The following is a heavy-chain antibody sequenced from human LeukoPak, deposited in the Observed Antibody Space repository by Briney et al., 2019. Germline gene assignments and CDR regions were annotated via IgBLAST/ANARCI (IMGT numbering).Heavy chain of an antibody. Sequence: TGGSLRLSCAASGFTVSSNYMSWVRQAPGKGLEWVSYISSSGSTIYYADSVKGRFTISRDSAKNSLYLQMNSLRAEDTAVYYCARGRELLRGYYYYGMDVWGQGTTVTVSS. CDR2: ISSSGSTI. V-gene: IGHV3-11*01. D-gene: IGHD1-26*01. J-gene: IGHJ6*02. CDR1: GFTVSSNY. CDR3: ARGRELLRGYYYYGMDV.